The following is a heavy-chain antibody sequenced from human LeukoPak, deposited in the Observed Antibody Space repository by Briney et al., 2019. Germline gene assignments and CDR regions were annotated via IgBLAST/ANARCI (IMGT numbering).Heavy chain of an antibody. CDR1: GGSISTYY. CDR2: INHSGST. Sequence: SETLSLTCTVSGGSISTYYWSWIRQPPGMGLEWIGEINHSGSTNYNPSLKSRVTISVDTSKNQFSLKLSSVTAADTAVYYCAKSSIWYTGVDYWGQGTLVTVSS. V-gene: IGHV4-34*01. CDR3: AKSSIWYTGVDY. D-gene: IGHD6-13*01. J-gene: IGHJ4*02.